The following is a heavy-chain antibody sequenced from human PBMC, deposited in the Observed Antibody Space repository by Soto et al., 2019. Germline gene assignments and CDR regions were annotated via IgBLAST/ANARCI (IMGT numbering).Heavy chain of an antibody. CDR1: GDTFAFPS. CDR3: ATSYGSGYRAFDY. V-gene: IGHV1-69*02. Sequence: QVQLVQSGAEVKRPGSSVKVSCKASGDTFAFPSINWVRQAPGLGLEWMGRINPILSMSNYAQRFQGKVTMTADKSTSTAYMVLSSLRSEDTAIYYCATSYGSGYRAFDYWGQGALVTVSS. CDR2: INPILSMS. J-gene: IGHJ4*02. D-gene: IGHD3-10*01.